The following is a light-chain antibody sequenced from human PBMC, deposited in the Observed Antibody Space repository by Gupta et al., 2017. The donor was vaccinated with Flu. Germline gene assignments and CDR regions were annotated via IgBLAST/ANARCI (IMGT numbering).Light chain of an antibody. J-gene: IGKJ1*01. CDR2: AAS. V-gene: IGKV1-39*01. Sequence: DIQMTKSPSSLSASVGDRVTITCRASQSISSYLNWYQQKPGKAPKLLIYAASSLHSGVPSRFSGSGSGTDFTLTISSLQPEDFATYYCQQSYSTPRTFGQGTKVEIK. CDR3: QQSYSTPRT. CDR1: QSISSY.